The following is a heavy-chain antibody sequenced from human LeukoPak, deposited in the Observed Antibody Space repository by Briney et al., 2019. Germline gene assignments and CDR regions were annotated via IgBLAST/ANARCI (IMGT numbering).Heavy chain of an antibody. Sequence: ASVQVSCKASGYTFTSYYLHWVRQAPGQGLEWMGIINPSGGHTTYAQRFQGRVTITRDTSTSTLYMDLSSLRSEDTAVYYCARTYDSSGYYHYFDYWGQGTLVTVSS. CDR2: INPSGGHT. V-gene: IGHV1-46*01. D-gene: IGHD3-22*01. J-gene: IGHJ4*02. CDR3: ARTYDSSGYYHYFDY. CDR1: GYTFTSYY.